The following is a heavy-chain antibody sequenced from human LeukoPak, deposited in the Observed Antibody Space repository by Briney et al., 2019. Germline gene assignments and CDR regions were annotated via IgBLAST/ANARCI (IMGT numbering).Heavy chain of an antibody. J-gene: IGHJ4*02. D-gene: IGHD3-22*01. V-gene: IGHV4-39*01. Sequence: SETLSLTCTVSGGSISSSSYYWGWIRQPPGKGLEWIGSIYYSGSTYYNPSLKSRVTISVDTSKNQFSLNLSSVTAADTAVYYCARLYYDSSSYYQICYFDYWGQGTLATVSS. CDR2: IYYSGST. CDR3: ARLYYDSSSYYQICYFDY. CDR1: GGSISSSSYY.